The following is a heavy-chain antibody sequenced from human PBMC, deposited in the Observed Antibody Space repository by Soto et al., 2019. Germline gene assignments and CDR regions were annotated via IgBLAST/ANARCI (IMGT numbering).Heavy chain of an antibody. CDR1: GYTFTSYA. CDR2: INAGNGNT. J-gene: IGHJ6*02. V-gene: IGHV1-3*01. Sequence: ASVKVSCKASGYTFTSYAMHWVRQAPGQRLEWMGWINAGNGNTKYSQKFQGRVTITRDTSASTAYMELSSLRSEDTAVYYCVTKSVLEWLLRSDYYYGMDVWGQGTTVTVSS. D-gene: IGHD3-3*01. CDR3: VTKSVLEWLLRSDYYYGMDV.